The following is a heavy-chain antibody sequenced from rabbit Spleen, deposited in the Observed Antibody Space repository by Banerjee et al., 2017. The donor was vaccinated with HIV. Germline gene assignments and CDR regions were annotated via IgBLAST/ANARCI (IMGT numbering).Heavy chain of an antibody. V-gene: IGHV1S40*01. Sequence: QSLEESGGDLVKPGASLTLTCTASELTISNSYWICWVRQAPGKGPEWIACIYAGSSGSTYYASWAKGRFTISKTSSTTVTLQMTSLTVADTATYFCARGGGLWGQGTLVTVS. CDR1: ELTISNSYW. CDR2: IYAGSSGST. CDR3: ARGGGL. J-gene: IGHJ3*01.